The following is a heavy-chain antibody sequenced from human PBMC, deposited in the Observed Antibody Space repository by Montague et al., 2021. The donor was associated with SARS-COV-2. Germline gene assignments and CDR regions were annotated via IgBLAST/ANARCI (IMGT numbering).Heavy chain of an antibody. Sequence: SETLSLTCTVSGDSVTERYLNWVRQAAGKGLEWIGFIHPYGDIHHNASLKSRVILSRDASKNQFSLTLTSVTAADTAVYYCAIGGDSAKCGIWGRGTLVTVSS. CDR2: IHPYGDI. V-gene: IGHV4-4*07. CDR1: GDSVTERY. J-gene: IGHJ3*02. CDR3: AIGGDSAKCGI. D-gene: IGHD2-21*01.